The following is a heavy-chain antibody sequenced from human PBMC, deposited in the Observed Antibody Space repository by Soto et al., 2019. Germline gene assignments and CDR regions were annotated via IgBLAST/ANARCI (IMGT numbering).Heavy chain of an antibody. J-gene: IGHJ4*02. CDR3: ARGKAVRGHGDYDY. CDR1: GFTFSSYW. CDR2: INSDESTT. D-gene: IGHD4-17*01. V-gene: IGHV3-74*01. Sequence: EVQLVESGGGLVQPGGSLRLSCAASGFTFSSYWMHWVRQAPGKGLVWVSRINSDESTTNYADSVKGRFTISRDNAKNTLYLQMNSLRADDAAVYYCARGKAVRGHGDYDYWGQGTLVTVSS.